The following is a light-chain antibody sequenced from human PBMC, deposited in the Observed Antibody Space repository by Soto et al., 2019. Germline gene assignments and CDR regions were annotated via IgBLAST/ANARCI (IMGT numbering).Light chain of an antibody. J-gene: IGKJ1*01. CDR2: AAS. CDR3: QNYKSALWT. V-gene: IGKV1-27*01. CDR1: QGISNY. Sequence: DIQMTQSPSSLSASVGDRVTITCRASQGISNYLAWYQQKPGKVPKLLIYAASTLQPGVPSRFGGSGSGTDFTLTISSLQPEDVATYYCQNYKSALWTFGQGTKVDIK.